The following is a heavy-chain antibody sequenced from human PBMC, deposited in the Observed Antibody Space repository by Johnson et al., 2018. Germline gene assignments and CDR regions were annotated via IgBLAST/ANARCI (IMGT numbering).Heavy chain of an antibody. Sequence: QVQLVQSGGGVVQPGRSLRLSCAASGFTFSSYGMHWVRQAPGKGREWVAVIWYDGSNKYYADSVTGRFTISRDNSKNNLYLQLNRLRAEDAAVYYCARDYTRGYSYGCGAFDIWGQGTMVTVSS. CDR3: ARDYTRGYSYGCGAFDI. CDR1: GFTFSSYG. V-gene: IGHV3-33*01. CDR2: IWYDGSNK. D-gene: IGHD5-18*01. J-gene: IGHJ3*02.